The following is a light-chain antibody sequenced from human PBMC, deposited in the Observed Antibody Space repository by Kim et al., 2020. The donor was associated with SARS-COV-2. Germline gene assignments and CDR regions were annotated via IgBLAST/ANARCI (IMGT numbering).Light chain of an antibody. CDR3: QVWDSSTVV. CDR2: MDS. V-gene: IGLV3-9*01. Sequence: SYELTQPLSVSVALGQTARITCGGNNIGSKNVHWYRQKPGQAPVLVIYMDSNRPSGIPERFSGSNSGNTATLTISRAQAGDEADYYCQVWDSSTVVFGGGTQLTVL. J-gene: IGLJ2*01. CDR1: NIGSKN.